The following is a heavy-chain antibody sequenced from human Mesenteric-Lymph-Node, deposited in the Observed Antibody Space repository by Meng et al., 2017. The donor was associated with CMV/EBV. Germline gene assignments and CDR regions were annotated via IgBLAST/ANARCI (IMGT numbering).Heavy chain of an antibody. CDR1: GFTFSSYS. V-gene: IGHV3-21*01. CDR2: ISSSSSYI. J-gene: IGHJ6*02. Sequence: GGSLRLSCAASGFTFSSYSMNWVRQAPGKGLEWVSSISSSSSYIYYADSVKGRFTISRDNAKNSLYLQMNSLRAEDTAVYYCARELLVPRVYYYGMDVWGQGTTVTVSS. CDR3: ARELLVPRVYYYGMDV.